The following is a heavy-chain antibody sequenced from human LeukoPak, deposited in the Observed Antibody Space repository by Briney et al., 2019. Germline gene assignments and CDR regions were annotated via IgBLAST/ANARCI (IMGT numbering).Heavy chain of an antibody. CDR3: ARDRGSYGAADY. CDR1: EFTFSNSA. D-gene: IGHD1-26*01. CDR2: ITSSSSSI. Sequence: GGSLRLSCAASEFTFSNSAMNWVRQAPGKGLEWVSYITSSSSSIYYADSVKGRFTISRDNAKNSLYLQMNSLRDEDTAVYHCARDRGSYGAADYWGQGTLVTVSS. V-gene: IGHV3-48*02. J-gene: IGHJ4*02.